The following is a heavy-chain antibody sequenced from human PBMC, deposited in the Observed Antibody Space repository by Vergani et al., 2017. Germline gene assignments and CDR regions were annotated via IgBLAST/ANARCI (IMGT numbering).Heavy chain of an antibody. J-gene: IGHJ6*04. Sequence: EEKLVESGGGLVQPGRSLRLSCEASGFRFDEYAMHWVRRVPGKGLEWVSGVSWNSETIRYADSVKDRFTISRDNAKSSLYLQMDSLRPEDTAHYYCAKGQQLVFFSVDVWGIGTSVTVTA. CDR1: GFRFDEYA. CDR3: AKGQQLVFFSVDV. D-gene: IGHD6-13*01. V-gene: IGHV3-9*01. CDR2: VSWNSETI.